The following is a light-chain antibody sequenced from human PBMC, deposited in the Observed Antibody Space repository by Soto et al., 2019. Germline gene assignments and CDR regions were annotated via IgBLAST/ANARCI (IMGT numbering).Light chain of an antibody. J-gene: IGLJ1*01. CDR3: SSYTTSHTYV. V-gene: IGLV2-14*01. CDR2: EVS. CDR1: SSDVGGYNS. Sequence: QSVLTQPASVSGSPGQSITISCTETSSDVGGYNSVSWYQQHPGKAPKLMIFEVSNRPSGVSNRFSGSKSGNTASLTISGLHTEDEADYYCSSYTTSHTYVFGSGTKLTVL.